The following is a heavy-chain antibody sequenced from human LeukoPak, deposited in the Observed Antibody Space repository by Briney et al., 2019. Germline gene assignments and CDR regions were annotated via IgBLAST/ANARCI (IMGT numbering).Heavy chain of an antibody. CDR3: ARDAVVAATVDY. D-gene: IGHD2-15*01. J-gene: IGHJ4*02. CDR1: GGSFSGYY. V-gene: IGHV4-34*01. Sequence: SETLSLTCAVYGGSFSGYYWSWIRQPPGKGLEWIGEINHSGSTNYNPSLKSRVTISVDTSKNQFSLKLSSVTAADTAVYYCARDAVVAATVDYWGQGTLVTVSS. CDR2: INHSGST.